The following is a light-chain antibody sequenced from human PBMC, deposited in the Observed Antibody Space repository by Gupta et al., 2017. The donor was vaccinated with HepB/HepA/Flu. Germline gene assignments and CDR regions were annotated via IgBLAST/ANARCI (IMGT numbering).Light chain of an antibody. CDR3: AAWDDSLSVV. CDR1: SSNIGSNT. V-gene: IGLV1-44*01. CDR2: NND. J-gene: IGLJ2*01. Sequence: QSVLTQPPSASGTHGQRVTISCSGSSSNIGSNTVNWYQQLPGTAPKLLMYNNDQRASGVPDRFSGSKSGTSASLAISGLQSEDEADYYCAAWDDSLSVVFGGGTKLTVL.